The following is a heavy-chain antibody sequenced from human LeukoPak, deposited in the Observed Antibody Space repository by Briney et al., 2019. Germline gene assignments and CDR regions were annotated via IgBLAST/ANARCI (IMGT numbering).Heavy chain of an antibody. CDR2: LSDNGGST. CDR1: GFTFSRFA. CDR3: VEDRSPTLGYCSSTSCPLFDY. Sequence: GGSLRLSCSASGFTFSRFAMHWVRQAPGQGLEYVSALSDNGGSTYYADSVKGRFTISRDNSKNTLSLLMSSLRAEDTAVYYCVEDRSPTLGYCSSTSCPLFDYWGQGTLVTVSS. V-gene: IGHV3-64D*09. D-gene: IGHD2-2*03. J-gene: IGHJ4*02.